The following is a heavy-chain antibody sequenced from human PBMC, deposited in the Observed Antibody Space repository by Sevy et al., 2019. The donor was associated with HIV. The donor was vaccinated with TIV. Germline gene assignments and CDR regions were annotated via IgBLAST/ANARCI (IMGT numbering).Heavy chain of an antibody. CDR1: GFTFSSYG. CDR2: ISSDGSKK. CDR3: AKEDKQWLVLFDF. Sequence: GGSLRLSCAASGFTFSSYGMHWVRQAPGKGLEWVAVISSDGSKKYYADSVKGRLTISRDNSKNTLYLQMNSLRGEDTAVYYCAKEDKQWLVLFDFWGQGTLVTVSS. D-gene: IGHD6-19*01. J-gene: IGHJ4*02. V-gene: IGHV3-30*18.